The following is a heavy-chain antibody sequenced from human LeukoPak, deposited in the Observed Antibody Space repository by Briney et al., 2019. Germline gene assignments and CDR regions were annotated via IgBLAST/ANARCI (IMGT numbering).Heavy chain of an antibody. J-gene: IGHJ4*02. CDR1: GGTFSSYA. V-gene: IGHV1-2*02. Sequence: ASVKVSCKASGGTFSSYAIIWVRQAPGQGLEWMGWINPNSGGTNYAQKFQGRVTMTRDTSISTAYMELSRLRSDDTAVYYCARDEKSVGGLRAPPAYYSDYWGQGTLVTVSS. CDR3: ARDEKSVGGLRAPPAYYSDY. D-gene: IGHD3-16*01. CDR2: INPNSGGT.